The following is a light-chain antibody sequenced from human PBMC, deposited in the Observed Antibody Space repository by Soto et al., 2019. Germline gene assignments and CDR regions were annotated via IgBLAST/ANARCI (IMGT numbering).Light chain of an antibody. J-gene: IGKJ4*01. CDR1: QSISSW. CDR2: DAS. CDR3: QQYNSYSGLT. Sequence: DIQMTQSPSTLSASVGDRVTITCRASQSISSWLGWYQQKPGKAPKLLIYDASSVESGFPSRVSSSGSGTEFTLTNSSLQPDDFATDYCQQYNSYSGLTFGGGTKVEIK. V-gene: IGKV1-5*01.